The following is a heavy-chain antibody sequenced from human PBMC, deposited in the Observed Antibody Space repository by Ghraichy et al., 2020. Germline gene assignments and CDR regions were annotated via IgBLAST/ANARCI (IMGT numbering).Heavy chain of an antibody. CDR3: ARVLTIFGVVMTHDY. J-gene: IGHJ4*02. Sequence: SETLSLTCTVSGGSISSSSYYWGWIRQPPGKGLEWIGSIYYSGSTYYNPSLKSRVTISVDTSKNQFSLKLSSVTAADTAVYYCARVLTIFGVVMTHDYWGQGSLVTVSS. D-gene: IGHD3-3*01. V-gene: IGHV4-39*07. CDR2: IYYSGST. CDR1: GGSISSSSYY.